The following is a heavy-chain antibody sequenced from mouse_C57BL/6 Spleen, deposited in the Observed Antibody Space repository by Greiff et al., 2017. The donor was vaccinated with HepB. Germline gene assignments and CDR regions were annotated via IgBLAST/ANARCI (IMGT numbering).Heavy chain of an antibody. D-gene: IGHD1-1*01. Sequence: VKLQQPGAELVKPGASVKMSCKASGYTFTSYWITWVKQRPGQGLEWIGDIYPGSGSTNYNEKFKSKATLTVDTSSSTAYMQLSSLTSEDSAVYYCASFYYGSSNWYFDVWGTGTTVTVSS. CDR2: IYPGSGST. CDR3: ASFYYGSSNWYFDV. J-gene: IGHJ1*03. V-gene: IGHV1-55*01. CDR1: GYTFTSYW.